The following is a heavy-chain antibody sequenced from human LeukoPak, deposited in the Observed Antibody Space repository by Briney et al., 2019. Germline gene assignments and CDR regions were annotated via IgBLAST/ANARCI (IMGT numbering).Heavy chain of an antibody. CDR3: ARIGYSSSSLDY. Sequence: GGSLRLSCAAAGFTFSNYWMSWVRQAPGRGLEWVANINQDGSVKYYVDSVKGRFTISRDNAKNSQYLQMNSLRVEDTAVYYCARIGYSSSSLDYWGQGPLVTVSS. V-gene: IGHV3-7*01. J-gene: IGHJ4*02. CDR2: INQDGSVK. D-gene: IGHD6-6*01. CDR1: GFTFSNYW.